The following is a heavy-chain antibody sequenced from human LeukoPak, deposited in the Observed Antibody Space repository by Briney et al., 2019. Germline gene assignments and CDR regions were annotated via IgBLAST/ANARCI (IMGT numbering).Heavy chain of an antibody. D-gene: IGHD6-13*01. CDR2: IYYSGST. Sequence: PSETLSFTCTVSGGSISSYYWSWIRQPPGKGLEWIGYIYYSGSTNYNPFLKSRVTISVDTSKNQFSLKLSSVTAADTAVYYCASADIAAAGLFDYWGQGTLVTVSS. V-gene: IGHV4-59*08. CDR1: GGSISSYY. CDR3: ASADIAAAGLFDY. J-gene: IGHJ4*02.